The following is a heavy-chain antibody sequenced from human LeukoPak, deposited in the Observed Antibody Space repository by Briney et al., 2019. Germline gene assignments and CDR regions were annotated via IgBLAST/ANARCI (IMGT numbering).Heavy chain of an antibody. CDR1: GFYFVSYN. Sequence: GESLRLSCAASGFYFVSYNMNWVRQAPGKGLEWVSYITTTSSVTYYADSVKGRFTISRDNDDNSLYLLMNSLRAEDTAVYYCARSWGSWSRNPLDFWGQGTLVTVSS. CDR2: ITTTSSVT. D-gene: IGHD6-13*01. J-gene: IGHJ4*02. V-gene: IGHV3-48*01. CDR3: ARSWGSWSRNPLDF.